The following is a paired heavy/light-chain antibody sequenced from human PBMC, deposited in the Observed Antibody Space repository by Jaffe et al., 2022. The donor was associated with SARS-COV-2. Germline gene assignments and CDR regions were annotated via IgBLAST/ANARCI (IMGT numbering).Light chain of an antibody. CDR3: SSYTSSTAGV. J-gene: IGLJ3*02. CDR2: DVN. V-gene: IGLV2-14*01. Sequence: QSALTQPASVSGSPGQSITISCTGTSSDVGGYNYVSWYQQHPGKAPKLMIYDVNNRPSGVSDRFSGSKSGNTASLTISGLQAEDEADYYCSSYTSSTAGVFGEGTKLTVL. CDR1: SSDVGGYNY.
Heavy chain of an antibody. V-gene: IGHV2-5*02. J-gene: IGHJ3*02. D-gene: IGHD3-9*01. CDR3: AHRGDFLTGYSPATFDI. Sequence: QITLKESGPALVKPTQTLTLTCTFSGFSLSTSGLAVGWIRQPPGKALEWLAVIYWDDSKRYRPSLGGRLTITKDTSKNQVVLTVSNMDPVDTATYYCAHRGDFLTGYSPATFDIWGQGTMVTVSS. CDR2: IYWDDSK. CDR1: GFSLSTSGLA.